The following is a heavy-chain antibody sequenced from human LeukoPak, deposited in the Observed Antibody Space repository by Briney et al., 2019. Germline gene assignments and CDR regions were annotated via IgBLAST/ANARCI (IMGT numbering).Heavy chain of an antibody. Sequence: GGSLRLSCAASAFTFSSYAMSWVRQAQGKGLEWDSAISGSGGSTYYADSVKGRFTICRDNSKNTLYLQMNSLRAEDTAVYYCAKGGDILTGYYNYYYYYYMDVWGKGTTVTVSS. CDR1: AFTFSSYA. CDR3: AKGGDILTGYYNYYYYYYMDV. D-gene: IGHD3-9*01. J-gene: IGHJ6*03. V-gene: IGHV3-23*01. CDR2: ISGSGGST.